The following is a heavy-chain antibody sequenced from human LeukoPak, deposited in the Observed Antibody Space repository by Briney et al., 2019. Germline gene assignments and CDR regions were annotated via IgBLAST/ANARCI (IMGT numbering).Heavy chain of an antibody. CDR3: ARHEPAMVPFDY. J-gene: IGHJ4*02. V-gene: IGHV4-59*08. Sequence: SETLSLTCTVSGGSISSYYWSWIRQPPGKGLEWIGYIYYSGSTNYNPSLKSRVTISVDTSKNQFSLKLSSVTAADTAVYYCARHEPAMVPFDYWGQGTLVTVSS. CDR2: IYYSGST. CDR1: GGSISSYY. D-gene: IGHD5-18*01.